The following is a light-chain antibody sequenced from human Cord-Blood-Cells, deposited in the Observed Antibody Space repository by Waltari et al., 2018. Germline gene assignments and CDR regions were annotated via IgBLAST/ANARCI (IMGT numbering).Light chain of an antibody. J-gene: IGLJ1*01. CDR1: SSDVGGYNY. CDR3: CSYAGGYTYV. CDR2: DVS. Sequence: QSALTQPRSVSGSPGQSVTISCTGTSSDVGGYNYVSWYQQHPGKAPKLMMYDVSKRPSGVPDRFSGSKSGNTASLTISGLQAEDDADYYCCSYAGGYTYVYGTGTKVTVL. V-gene: IGLV2-11*01.